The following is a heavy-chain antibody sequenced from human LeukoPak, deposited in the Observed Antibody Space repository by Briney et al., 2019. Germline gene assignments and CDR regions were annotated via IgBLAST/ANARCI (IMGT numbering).Heavy chain of an antibody. CDR2: IYYSGST. CDR3: ARGGWSLDY. D-gene: IGHD1-26*01. Sequence: KSSETLSLTCTVSGGSMRSYYWSWFRQPPGKGLEWIGYIYYSGSTSYNPSLESRVTISVDTSKNQFSLKLTSLTAADTAVYYCARGGWSLDYWARESWSPSPQ. V-gene: IGHV4-59*01. CDR1: GGSMRSYY. J-gene: IGHJ4*02.